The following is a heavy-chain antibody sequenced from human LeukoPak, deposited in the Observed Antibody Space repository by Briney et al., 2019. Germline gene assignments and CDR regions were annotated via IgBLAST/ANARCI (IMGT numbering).Heavy chain of an antibody. J-gene: IGHJ4*02. D-gene: IGHD5-18*01. CDR3: ARVLSDTAMLTGY. V-gene: IGHV1-2*02. CDR2: INPNSGGT. CDR1: GYTFTGSY. Sequence: ASVKVSCKASGYTFTGSYMHWVRQAPGQGLEWMGWINPNSGGTNYAQKFQGRVTMTRDTSISTAYMELSRLRSDDTAVYYCARVLSDTAMLTGYWGQGTLVTVSS.